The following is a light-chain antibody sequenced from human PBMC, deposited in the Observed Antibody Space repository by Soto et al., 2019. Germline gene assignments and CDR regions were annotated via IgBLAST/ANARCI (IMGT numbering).Light chain of an antibody. CDR1: QSLLHSNGYNY. CDR3: LQAIQTPGCT. V-gene: IGKV2-28*01. J-gene: IGKJ1*01. CDR2: LGS. Sequence: DIVMTQSPLSLPVTPGEPASISCRSSQSLLHSNGYNYLDWYLQKPVQSPQLLIYLGSNRASVVPARVTGSGSGTDCTLIISREEDDDVGVYYCLQAIQTPGCTFGQGTTVAIK.